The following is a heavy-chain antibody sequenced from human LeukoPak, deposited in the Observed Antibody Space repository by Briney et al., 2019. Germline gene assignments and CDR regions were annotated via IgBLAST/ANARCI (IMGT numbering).Heavy chain of an antibody. CDR2: ITGTSGRT. Sequence: GGSLRLSCEVSGLIFSNFAMAWVRQAAGKGLEWVSLITGTSGRTYYAASVKGRFTISRDNSKNTVYLQMDNLRAEDTALYYCAKDHVNAGRLDYWGQGTPVTVSS. D-gene: IGHD6-13*01. CDR1: GLIFSNFA. V-gene: IGHV3-23*01. J-gene: IGHJ4*02. CDR3: AKDHVNAGRLDY.